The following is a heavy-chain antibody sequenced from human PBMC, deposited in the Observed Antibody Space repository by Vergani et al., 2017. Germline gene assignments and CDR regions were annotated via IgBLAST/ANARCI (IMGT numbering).Heavy chain of an antibody. J-gene: IGHJ4*02. V-gene: IGHV4-39*01. CDR1: GDSVISTDYH. Sequence: QVQLQESGPGLVKPSETLSLTCTVSGDSVISTDYHWGWIRQPPGKGLEWIGSMAYSGSTSYNPSLESRISISFETPKNQFSLRLTSVTAADTAVYYCAIKRGACRASYCHSYDFWGPGTLVGVSS. D-gene: IGHD3-22*01. CDR2: MAYSGST. CDR3: AIKRGACRASYCHSYDF.